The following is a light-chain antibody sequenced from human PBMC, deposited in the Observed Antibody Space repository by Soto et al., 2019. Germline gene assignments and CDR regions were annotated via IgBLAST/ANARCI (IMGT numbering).Light chain of an antibody. CDR2: GVS. V-gene: IGKV3-20*01. Sequence: EIVLTQSPGTLSLSPGERATLSCRASQTISSNYLAWYQKKPVQAPRLLIYGVSSRATGIPDRCSGSGSGTDFTLTISRLEPEDFAVYYCQQHGISHITFGQGTRLEI. J-gene: IGKJ5*01. CDR3: QQHGISHIT. CDR1: QTISSNY.